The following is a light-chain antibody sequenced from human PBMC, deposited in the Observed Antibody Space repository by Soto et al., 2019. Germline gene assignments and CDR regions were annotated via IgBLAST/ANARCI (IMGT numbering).Light chain of an antibody. CDR3: QQYNSYST. J-gene: IGKJ1*01. CDR1: QTISTW. CDR2: KAS. Sequence: DIQVTQSPPTLSASVGDRVTITCRASQTISTWMAWYQQKPGKAPKLLIYKASSLESGVPSRFSGSGSGTEFTLTISSLQPDDFATYYCQQYNSYSTFGQGTTGDIK. V-gene: IGKV1-5*03.